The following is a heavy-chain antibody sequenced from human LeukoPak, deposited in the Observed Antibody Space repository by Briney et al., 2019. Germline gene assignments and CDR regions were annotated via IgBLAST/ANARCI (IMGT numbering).Heavy chain of an antibody. CDR2: ISSSSSTI. CDR1: GFTFSSYS. CDR3: ARDQTYYYGSGIFDY. J-gene: IGHJ4*02. D-gene: IGHD3-10*01. Sequence: PGGSLRLSCAASGFTFSSYSMNWVRQAPGKGLEWVSYISSSSSTIYYADSVKGRFTISRDNAKNSLYLQMNSLRAEDTAVHYCARDQTYYYGSGIFDYWGQGTLVTVSS. V-gene: IGHV3-48*04.